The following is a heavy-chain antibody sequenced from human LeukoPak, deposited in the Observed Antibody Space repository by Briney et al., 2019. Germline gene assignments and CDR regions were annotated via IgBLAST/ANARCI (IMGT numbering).Heavy chain of an antibody. J-gene: IGHJ4*02. Sequence: SETLSLTCTVSGGSISSYYWSWIRQPPGKGLEWIGYIYYSGSTNYNPSLKSRVTISVDTSKNQFSLKLSSVTAADTAVYYCARTGYVWGSYRYTPIYFDYWGQGTLVTVSS. CDR3: ARTGYVWGSYRYTPIYFDY. CDR1: GGSISSYY. CDR2: IYYSGST. D-gene: IGHD3-16*02. V-gene: IGHV4-59*08.